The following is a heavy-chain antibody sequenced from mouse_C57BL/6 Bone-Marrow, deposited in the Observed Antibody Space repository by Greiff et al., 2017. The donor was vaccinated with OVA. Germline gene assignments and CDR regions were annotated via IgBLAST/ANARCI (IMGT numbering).Heavy chain of an antibody. J-gene: IGHJ2*01. D-gene: IGHD3-3*01. CDR2: IWSGGST. Sequence: QVQLKESGPGLVQPSQSLSITCTVSGFSLTSYGVHWVRQSPGKGLEWLGVIWSGGSTDYNAAFISRLSISKDNSKSQVFFKMNSLQADDTARYYCAINGGTRGVYFDYWGQGTTLTVSS. CDR3: AINGGTRGVYFDY. V-gene: IGHV2-2*01. CDR1: GFSLTSYG.